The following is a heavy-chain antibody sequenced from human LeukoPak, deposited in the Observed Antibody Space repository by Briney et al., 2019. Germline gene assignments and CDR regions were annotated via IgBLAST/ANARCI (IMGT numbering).Heavy chain of an antibody. CDR1: GYTFTGYY. CDR3: ARDTYYYDSSGSYYFDY. J-gene: IGHJ4*02. V-gene: IGHV1-2*02. CDR2: INPNSGAT. Sequence: GASVKVSCKASGYTFTGYYMHWVRQAPGQGLEWMGWINPNSGATNYAQKFQGRVTMTRDTPISTAYMELSRLRSDDTAVYYCARDTYYYDSSGSYYFDYWGQGTLVTVSS. D-gene: IGHD3-22*01.